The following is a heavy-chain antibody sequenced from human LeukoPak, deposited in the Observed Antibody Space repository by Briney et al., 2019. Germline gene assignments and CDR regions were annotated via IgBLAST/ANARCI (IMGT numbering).Heavy chain of an antibody. V-gene: IGHV6-1*01. J-gene: IGHJ4*02. D-gene: IGHD6-19*01. CDR2: TYYRSKWYN. Sequence: SQTLSLTCVVSGDSVSSKNGAWNWIRQSPSRGLEWLGRTYYRSKWYNDYAESMEGRMTISQDTSKNQYSLHLNSVTPDDTAVYYCARDFGTTGWHTYDYWGQGTLVTVSS. CDR3: ARDFGTTGWHTYDY. CDR1: GDSVSSKNGA.